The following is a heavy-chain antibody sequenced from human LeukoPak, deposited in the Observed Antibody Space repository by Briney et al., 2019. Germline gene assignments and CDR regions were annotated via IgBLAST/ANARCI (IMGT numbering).Heavy chain of an antibody. CDR1: GFTFSSYG. D-gene: IGHD6-19*01. Sequence: GRSLRLSCAASGFTFSSYGMHWVRQAPGKGLEWVAVIWYDGSNKYYADSVKGRFTISRDNSKNTLYLQMNSLRAEDTAVYYCAKDRGKQWLVPLGDSWGQGTLVTVSS. CDR2: IWYDGSNK. V-gene: IGHV3-33*06. J-gene: IGHJ4*02. CDR3: AKDRGKQWLVPLGDS.